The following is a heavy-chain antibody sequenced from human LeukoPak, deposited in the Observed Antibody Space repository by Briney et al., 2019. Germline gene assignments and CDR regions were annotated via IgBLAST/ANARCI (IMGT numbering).Heavy chain of an antibody. Sequence: PSETLSLTCAVYGGSFSGYYWSWIRQPPGKGLEWIGEINHSGSTNYNPSLKSRVTISVDMSKNQFSLKLSSVTAADTAVYYCARVLYSSSYYYYYYMDVWGKGTTVTVSS. D-gene: IGHD6-6*01. J-gene: IGHJ6*03. V-gene: IGHV4-34*01. CDR3: ARVLYSSSYYYYYYMDV. CDR1: GGSFSGYY. CDR2: INHSGST.